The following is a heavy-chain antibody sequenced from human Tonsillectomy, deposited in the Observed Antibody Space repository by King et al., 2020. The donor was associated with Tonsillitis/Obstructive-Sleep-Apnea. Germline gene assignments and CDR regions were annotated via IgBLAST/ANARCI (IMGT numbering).Heavy chain of an antibody. CDR1: GGSFSGYY. J-gene: IGHJ4*02. D-gene: IGHD4/OR15-4a*01. CDR2: INHSGST. Sequence: VQLPQWGAGLLKPSETLSLTCAVYGGSFSGYYWSWIRQPPGKGLEWIGEINHSGSTNYNPSLKSRVTISVDTSKNQFSLKLSSVTAADTAVYYCARGVRRGAGGDYWGQGTLVTVSS. V-gene: IGHV4-34*01. CDR3: ARGVRRGAGGDY.